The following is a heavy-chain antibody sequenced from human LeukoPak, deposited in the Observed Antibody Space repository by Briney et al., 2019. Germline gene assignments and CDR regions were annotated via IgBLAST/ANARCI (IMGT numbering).Heavy chain of an antibody. J-gene: IGHJ6*03. Sequence: ASVKVSCKASGYTFTSYDINWVRQATGQGLEWMGWMNPNSGNTGYAQKFQGRVTMTRNTSISTAYMELSSLRSEDTAVYYCARVFRNYGSGSYPSFPGKYYYYYMDVWGKGTTVTISS. V-gene: IGHV1-8*01. CDR3: ARVFRNYGSGSYPSFPGKYYYYYMDV. CDR2: MNPNSGNT. D-gene: IGHD3-10*01. CDR1: GYTFTSYD.